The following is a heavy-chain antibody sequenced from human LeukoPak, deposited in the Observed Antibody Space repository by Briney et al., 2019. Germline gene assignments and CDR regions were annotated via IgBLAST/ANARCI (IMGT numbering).Heavy chain of an antibody. CDR2: IYYSGST. CDR3: ARVTAAAINFDY. D-gene: IGHD6-13*01. CDR1: GGSISSGGYY. V-gene: IGHV4-31*03. J-gene: IGHJ4*02. Sequence: PSQTLSLTCTVSGGSISSGGYYWSWICQHPGKGLEWIGYIYYSGSTYYNPSLKSRVTISVDTSKNQFSLKLSSVTAADTAVYYCARVTAAAINFDYWGQGTLVTVSS.